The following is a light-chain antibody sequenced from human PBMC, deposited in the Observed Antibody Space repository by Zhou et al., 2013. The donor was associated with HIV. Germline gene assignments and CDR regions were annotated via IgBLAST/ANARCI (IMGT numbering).Light chain of an antibody. CDR3: QQYSYYLNS. CDR1: QSISTW. CDR2: KAS. Sequence: IQMTQSPSTLSASVGDRVTITCRASQSISTWLAWYQQKRGKAPKLLIYKASNLESGVPSRFSGSGSGTEFTLTISSLQPDDFATYYCQQYSYYLNSFGQGTKLEIK. J-gene: IGKJ2*03. V-gene: IGKV1-5*03.